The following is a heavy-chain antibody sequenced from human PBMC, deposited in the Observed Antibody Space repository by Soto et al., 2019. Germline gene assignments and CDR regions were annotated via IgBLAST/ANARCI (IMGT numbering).Heavy chain of an antibody. CDR2: IYYSGST. CDR3: ARVGGGATTFGFFDY. D-gene: IGHD1-26*01. CDR1: GGSISSYY. V-gene: IGHV4-59*01. J-gene: IGHJ4*02. Sequence: LSLTCTVSGGSISSYYWSLIRQPPGKGLEWIGYIYYSGSTNYNPSLKSRVTISVDTSKNQFSLKLSSVTAADTAVYYCARVGGGATTFGFFDYWGQGTLVTVSS.